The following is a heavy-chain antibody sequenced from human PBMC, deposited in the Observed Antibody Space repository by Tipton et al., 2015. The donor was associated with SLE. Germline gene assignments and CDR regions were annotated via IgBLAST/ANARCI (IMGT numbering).Heavy chain of an antibody. V-gene: IGHV4-34*01. CDR2: INHSGST. D-gene: IGHD2-2*03. CDR3: AREGMDSAFDI. J-gene: IGHJ3*02. Sequence: LRLSCAVYGGSFSGYYWSWIRQPPGKGLEWIGEINHSGSTNYNPSLKSRVTISVDTSKNQFSLKLSSVTAADTAVYYCAREGMDSAFDIWGQGTMVTVSS. CDR1: GGSFSGYY.